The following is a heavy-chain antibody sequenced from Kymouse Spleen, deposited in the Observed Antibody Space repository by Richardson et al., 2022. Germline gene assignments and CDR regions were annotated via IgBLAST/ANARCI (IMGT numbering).Heavy chain of an antibody. CDR3: ARAPNWNHSRDYYYYGMDV. D-gene: IGHD1-20*01,IGHD1-7*01. V-gene: IGHV3-7*01. CDR2: IKQDGSEK. J-gene: IGHJ6*02. CDR1: GFTFSSYW. Sequence: EVQLVESGGGLVQPGGSLRLSCAASGFTFSSYWMSWVRQAPGKGLEWVANIKQDGSEKYYVDSVKGRFTISRDNAKNSLYLQMNSLRAEDTAVYYCARAPNWNHSRDYYYYGMDVWGQGTTVTVSS.